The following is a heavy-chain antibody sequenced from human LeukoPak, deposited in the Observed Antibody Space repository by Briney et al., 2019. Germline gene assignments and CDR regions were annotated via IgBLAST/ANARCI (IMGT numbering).Heavy chain of an antibody. V-gene: IGHV4-59*11. D-gene: IGHD6-19*01. CDR1: GGSFSSHY. CDR2: IYYSGST. J-gene: IGHJ5*02. CDR3: ARYSSGWYNWFDP. Sequence: SETLSLTCTVSGGSFSSHYWSWIRQPPGKGLEWIGYIYYSGSTNYNPSLKSRVTISVDTSKNQFSLKLSSVTAADTAVYYCARYSSGWYNWFDPWGQGTLVTVSS.